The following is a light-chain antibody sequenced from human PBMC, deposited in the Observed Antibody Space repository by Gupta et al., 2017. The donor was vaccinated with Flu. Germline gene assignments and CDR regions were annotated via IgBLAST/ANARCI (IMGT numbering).Light chain of an antibody. J-gene: IGLJ3*02. CDR3: HSHAGNMNNWV. V-gene: IGLV1-40*01. CDR1: GSNIVANYY. Sequence: QSVLTQPPSVSGALGQRVTISCTGGGSNIVANYYVHWYQLLPGTAPNLLIYGNTNRPSGVPDRFSGSSAGTSASPALTVPRAEDEAEDDYHSHAGNMNNWVFGGGTKLTVL. CDR2: GNT.